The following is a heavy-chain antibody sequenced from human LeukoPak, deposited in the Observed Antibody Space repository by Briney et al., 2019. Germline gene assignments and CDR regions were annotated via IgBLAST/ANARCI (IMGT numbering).Heavy chain of an antibody. D-gene: IGHD3-9*01. J-gene: IGHJ6*03. CDR1: GFTFSNAW. CDR3: TTEPVRYFDWVRFYYYYMDV. V-gene: IGHV3-15*01. Sequence: GGSLRLSCAASGFTFSNAWMSWVRQAPGKGLEWVGRIKSKTDGGTTDYAAPVKGRFTISRDDSKNTLYLQMNSLKTEDTAVYYCTTEPVRYFDWVRFYYYYMDVWGKGTTVTTSS. CDR2: IKSKTDGGTT.